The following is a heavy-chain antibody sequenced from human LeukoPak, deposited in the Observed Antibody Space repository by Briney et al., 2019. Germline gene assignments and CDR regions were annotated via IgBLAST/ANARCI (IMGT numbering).Heavy chain of an antibody. V-gene: IGHV3-11*06. CDR1: YY. D-gene: IGHD1-1*01. Sequence: YYWAWIRQPPGKGLEWISYIGIDSGNTKYADSVRGRFTISADKAKNSLYLQMNSLRVEDTAVYYCARDHNYAFDNWGQGTLVSVAS. J-gene: IGHJ4*02. CDR2: IGIDSGNT. CDR3: ARDHNYAFDN.